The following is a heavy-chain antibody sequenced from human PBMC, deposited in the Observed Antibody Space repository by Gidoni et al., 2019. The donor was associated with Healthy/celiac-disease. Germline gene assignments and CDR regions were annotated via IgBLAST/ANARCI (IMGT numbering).Heavy chain of an antibody. CDR1: GFTFSSYA. CDR3: AKELGRITMIVVGKGFDY. V-gene: IGHV3-23*01. Sequence: EVQLLASGGGLVQPGGSLRLSCAASGFTFSSYAMRWVRQAPGKGLEWVSAISGSGGSTYYADSVKGRFTISRDNSKNTLYLQMNSLRAEDTAVYYCAKELGRITMIVVGKGFDYWGQGTLVTVSS. CDR2: ISGSGGST. J-gene: IGHJ4*02. D-gene: IGHD3-22*01.